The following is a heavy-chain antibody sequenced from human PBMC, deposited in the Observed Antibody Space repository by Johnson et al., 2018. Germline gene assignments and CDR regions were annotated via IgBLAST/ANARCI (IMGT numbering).Heavy chain of an antibody. V-gene: IGHV3-33*01. D-gene: IGHD6-19*01. CDR3: VAAYSSGWYPHGMDV. J-gene: IGHJ6*02. CDR2: IWYDGSNK. CDR1: GFTFSSYG. Sequence: QVQLVQSGGGVVQXGRSLRLSCAASGFTFSSYGMHWVRQAPGKGLEWVAVIWYDGSNKYYADSVTGRFTISRANSKNTLYLQMNSLRAEDTAVYDSVAAYSSGWYPHGMDVWGQGTTVTVSS.